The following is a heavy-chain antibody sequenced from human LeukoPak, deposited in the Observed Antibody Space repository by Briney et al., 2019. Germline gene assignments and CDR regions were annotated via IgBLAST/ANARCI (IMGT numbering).Heavy chain of an antibody. D-gene: IGHD3-10*01. V-gene: IGHV1-69*13. J-gene: IGHJ6*03. CDR1: GGTFSSYA. CDR3: ARSGSGGRGGGDYYYYMDV. Sequence: SVKVSCKASGGTFSSYAISWVRQAPGQGLEWMGGIIPIFGTANYAQKFQGRVTITADESTSTAYMELSSLRSEDTAVYYCARSGSGGRGGGDYYYYMDVWGKGTTVTISS. CDR2: IIPIFGTA.